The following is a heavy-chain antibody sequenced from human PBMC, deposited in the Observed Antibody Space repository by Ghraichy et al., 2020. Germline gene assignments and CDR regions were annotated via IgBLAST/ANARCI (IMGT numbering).Heavy chain of an antibody. Sequence: GGYLRLSCAASGFTFSDNEMNWVRQAPGKGLEWVAYIAASRDTIYYADSVRGRFTISRAKSSVFLQMDSLRAEDTATYYCARGTFDYSREDHGGAFDYWGPGTQVTFSS. V-gene: IGHV3-48*03. CDR3: ARGTFDYSREDHGGAFDY. CDR2: IAASRDTI. CDR1: GFTFSDNE. D-gene: IGHD6-13*01. J-gene: IGHJ4*02.